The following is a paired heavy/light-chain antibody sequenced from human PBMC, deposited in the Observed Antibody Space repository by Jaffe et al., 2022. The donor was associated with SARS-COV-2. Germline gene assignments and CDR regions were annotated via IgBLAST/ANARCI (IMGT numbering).Heavy chain of an antibody. J-gene: IGHJ4*02. CDR1: GFTFSSYA. V-gene: IGHV3-30-3*01. Sequence: QVQLVESGGGVVQPGRSLRLSCAASGFTFSSYAMHWVRQAPGKGLEWVAVISYDGSNKYYADSVKGRFTISRDNSKNTLYLQMNSLRAEDTAVYYCARNGPNRGYSYGYSDFDYWGQGTLVTVSS. D-gene: IGHD5-18*01. CDR3: ARNGPNRGYSYGYSDFDY. CDR2: ISYDGSNK.
Light chain of an antibody. Sequence: QSVLTQPPSASGTPGQRVTISCSGSSSNIGSNTVNWYQQLPGTAPKLLIYSNNQRPSGVPDRFSGSKSGTSASLAISGLQSEDEADYYCAAWDDSRSWVFGGGTKLTVL. V-gene: IGLV1-44*01. J-gene: IGLJ3*02. CDR2: SNN. CDR3: AAWDDSRSWV. CDR1: SSNIGSNT.